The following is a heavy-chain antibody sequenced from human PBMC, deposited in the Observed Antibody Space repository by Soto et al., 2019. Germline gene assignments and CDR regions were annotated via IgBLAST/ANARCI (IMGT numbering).Heavy chain of an antibody. J-gene: IGHJ3*02. V-gene: IGHV5-10-1*01. CDR1: GYSFTSYW. CDR3: ARDALTDYYDSSGYSLGAFDI. D-gene: IGHD3-22*01. Sequence: GESLKISCKGSGYSFTSYWISWVRQMPGKGLEWMGRIDPSDSYTNYSPSFQGHVTISADKSTSTAYLQWSSLKASDTAMYYCARDALTDYYDSSGYSLGAFDIWGQGTMVTVSS. CDR2: IDPSDSYT.